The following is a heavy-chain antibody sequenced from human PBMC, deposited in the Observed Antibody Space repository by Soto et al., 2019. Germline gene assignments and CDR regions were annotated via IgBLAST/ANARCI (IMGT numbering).Heavy chain of an antibody. D-gene: IGHD6-13*01. CDR1: GFTFSSYG. CDR2: ISYDGSNK. Sequence: PGGSLRLSCAASGFTFSSYGMHWVRQAPGKGLEWVAVISYDGSNKYYADSVKGRFTISRDNSKNTLYLQMNSLRAEDTAVYYCAKDGSSWYNIYYYYGMDVWGPGTTVTVSS. J-gene: IGHJ6*02. V-gene: IGHV3-30*18. CDR3: AKDGSSWYNIYYYYGMDV.